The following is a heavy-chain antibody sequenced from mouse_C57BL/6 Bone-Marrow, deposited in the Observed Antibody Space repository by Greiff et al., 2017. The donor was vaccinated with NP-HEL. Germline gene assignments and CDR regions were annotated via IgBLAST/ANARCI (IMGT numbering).Heavy chain of an antibody. J-gene: IGHJ4*01. D-gene: IGHD1-1*01. CDR3: ARHEKVKSSRDYYAMDD. V-gene: IGHV5-12*01. CDR1: GFTFSDYY. Sequence: EVQVVESGGGLVQPGGSLKLSCAASGFTFSDYYMYWVRQTPEKRLEWVAYISNGGGSTYCCVTVTGRFTISRDNAKNTLYLQMSRLTSEDTAMYYCARHEKVKSSRDYYAMDDWGQGTSVTVSS. CDR2: ISNGGGST.